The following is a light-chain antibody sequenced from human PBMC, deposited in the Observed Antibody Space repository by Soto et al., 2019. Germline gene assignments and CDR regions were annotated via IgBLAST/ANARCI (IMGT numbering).Light chain of an antibody. J-gene: IGKJ2*01. CDR2: WAS. Sequence: DIVMTQSPDSLAVSLGERATINCKSSQSVSYSSNNKNYLAWYQQKPGQPPKLLIYWASTRESGVPDRFSGSGSGTDFTLTSSSLQAEDVAVYYCQQYYSTPPYTFGQGTKLEIK. V-gene: IGKV4-1*01. CDR1: QSVSYSSNNKNY. CDR3: QQYYSTPPYT.